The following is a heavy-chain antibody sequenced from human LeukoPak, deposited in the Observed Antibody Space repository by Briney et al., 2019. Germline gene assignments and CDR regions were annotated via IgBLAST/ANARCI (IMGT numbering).Heavy chain of an antibody. J-gene: IGHJ4*02. CDR2: IIPIFGTA. CDR1: GGTFSSYA. Sequence: SVKVSCKASGGTFSSYAFIWVRQAPGQGLEWMGGIIPIFGTADYAQKFQGRVTITADESTSTAYMELSSLRSEDTAVYYCARKSLKYSGYPYWGQGTLVTVSS. CDR3: ARKSLKYSGYPY. V-gene: IGHV1-69*13. D-gene: IGHD5-12*01.